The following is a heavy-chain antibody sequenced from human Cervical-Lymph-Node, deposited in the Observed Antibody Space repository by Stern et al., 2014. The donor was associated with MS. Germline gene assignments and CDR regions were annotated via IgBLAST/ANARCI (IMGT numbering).Heavy chain of an antibody. CDR3: ARVHYDGSAYYPFDY. D-gene: IGHD3-22*01. J-gene: IGHJ4*02. V-gene: IGHV3-11*06. CDR2: ISSSSSYT. CDR1: GFTFSDHY. Sequence: VQLLESGGGLVKPGGSLRLSCVASGFTFSDHYMSWIRQAPGKGLEWVSYISSSSSYTRYAVSVKGRFSISRDNAKDSLYLQMNSLRAEDTAVYYCARVHYDGSAYYPFDYWGQGTLVTVSS.